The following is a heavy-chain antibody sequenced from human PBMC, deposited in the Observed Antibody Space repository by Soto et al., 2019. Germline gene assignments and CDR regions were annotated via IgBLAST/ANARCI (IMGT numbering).Heavy chain of an antibody. CDR3: ARDTGGAAYSSGWYGF. CDR1: GFTFSSYS. CDR2: ISSSSSTI. J-gene: IGHJ4*02. V-gene: IGHV3-48*01. Sequence: PGGSLRLSCAASGFTFSSYSMNWVRQAPGKGLEWVSYISSSSSTIYYADSVKGRFTISRDNAKNSLYLQMNSLRAEDTAVYYCARDTGGAAYSSGWYGFWGQGTLVPVSS. D-gene: IGHD6-19*01.